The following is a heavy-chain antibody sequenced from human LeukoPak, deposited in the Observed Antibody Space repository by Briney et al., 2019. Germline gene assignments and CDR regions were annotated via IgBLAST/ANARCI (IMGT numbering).Heavy chain of an antibody. V-gene: IGHV4-34*01. Sequence: SETLSLTCTVSGGSITSYYWSWIRQPPGKGLEWIGEINHSGSTNYNPSLKSRVTISVDTSKNQFSLKLSSVTAADTAVYFCARGNSMARFDYWGQGTLVTVSS. D-gene: IGHD3-10*01. J-gene: IGHJ4*02. CDR2: INHSGST. CDR1: GGSITSYY. CDR3: ARGNSMARFDY.